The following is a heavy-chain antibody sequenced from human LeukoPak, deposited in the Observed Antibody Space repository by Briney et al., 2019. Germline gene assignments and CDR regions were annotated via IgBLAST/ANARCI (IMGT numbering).Heavy chain of an antibody. V-gene: IGHV4-59*01. Sequence: PSETLSLTCTVSGGSISSYYWSWIRQPPGKRLEWIGYIYYSGSTNYNPSLKSRVTISVDTSKNQFSLKLSSVTAADTAVYYCASGPIYCSSTSCYNRGWFDPWGQGTLVTVSS. D-gene: IGHD2-2*02. CDR1: GGSISSYY. J-gene: IGHJ5*02. CDR2: IYYSGST. CDR3: ASGPIYCSSTSCYNRGWFDP.